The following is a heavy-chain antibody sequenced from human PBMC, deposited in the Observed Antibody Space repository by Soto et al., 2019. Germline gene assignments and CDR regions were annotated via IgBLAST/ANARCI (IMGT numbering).Heavy chain of an antibody. Sequence: KTSETLSLTCTVSGDSITSGGYYWSWLRQPPGKGLEWIGYIYHSGGASYNPSLRGRAVISIDTSKNQFSLRLNAVTAADTATYYCARDYYGAGSQYYYYGMEVWGQGTTVTVS. CDR3: ARDYYGAGSQYYYYGMEV. J-gene: IGHJ6*02. CDR1: GDSITSGGYY. V-gene: IGHV4-31*03. CDR2: IYHSGGA. D-gene: IGHD2-21*01.